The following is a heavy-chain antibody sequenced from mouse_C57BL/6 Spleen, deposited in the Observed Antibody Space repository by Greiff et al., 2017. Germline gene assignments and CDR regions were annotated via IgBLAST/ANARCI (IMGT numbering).Heavy chain of an antibody. CDR1: GYTFTDYN. D-gene: IGHD2-10*01. Sequence: EVQLQQSGPELVKPGASVKIPCKASGYTFTDYNMDWVKQSHGKSLEWIGDINPNNGGTIYNQKFKGKATLTVDKSSSTAYMELRSLTSEDTAVYYCATRPPYYGNLNYWGQGTTLTVSS. CDR2: INPNNGGT. J-gene: IGHJ2*01. CDR3: ATRPPYYGNLNY. V-gene: IGHV1-18*01.